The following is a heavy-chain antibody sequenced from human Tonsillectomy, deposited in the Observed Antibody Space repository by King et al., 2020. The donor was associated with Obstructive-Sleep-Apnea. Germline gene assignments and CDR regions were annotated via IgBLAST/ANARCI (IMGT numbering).Heavy chain of an antibody. Sequence: VQLQESGPGLVKPSETLSLTCTVSGYSISSGYYWGWIRQPPGKGLEWIGSIYHSGSTYYNPSLKSRVTISVYTSKNQFSLKLSSVTAADTAVYYCARDRASYFDYWGQGTLVTVSS. CDR2: IYHSGST. CDR1: GYSISSGYY. V-gene: IGHV4-38-2*02. CDR3: ARDRASYFDY. J-gene: IGHJ4*02.